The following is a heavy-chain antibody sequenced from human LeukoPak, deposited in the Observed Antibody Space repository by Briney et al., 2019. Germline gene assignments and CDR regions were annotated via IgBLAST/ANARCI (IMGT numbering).Heavy chain of an antibody. J-gene: IGHJ4*02. V-gene: IGHV1-69*04. CDR2: IIPILGIA. D-gene: IGHD1-1*01. Sequence: ASVKVSFKASGGTFSIYAIGWVRQAPGQGLGWMGRIIPILGIANYAQKFQGRVTITADKSTSTAYMELSSLRSEDTAVYYCARDQGASPTTYFDYWGQGTLVTVSS. CDR1: GGTFSIYA. CDR3: ARDQGASPTTYFDY.